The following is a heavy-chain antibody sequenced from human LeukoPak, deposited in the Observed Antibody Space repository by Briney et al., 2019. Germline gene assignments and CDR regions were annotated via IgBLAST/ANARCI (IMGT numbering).Heavy chain of an antibody. J-gene: IGHJ4*02. CDR1: GGSISSYH. V-gene: IGHV4-59*08. D-gene: IGHD2-15*01. CDR3: ARRISGGSSDY. CDR2: IYSSGST. Sequence: SSETLSLTCTVSGGSISSYHWSWIRQPPGKGLEWIGYIYSSGSTSYNPSLKSRVVISVDTSKNQFSLKLSSVTAADTAVYYCARRISGGSSDYWGQGTLVTVSS.